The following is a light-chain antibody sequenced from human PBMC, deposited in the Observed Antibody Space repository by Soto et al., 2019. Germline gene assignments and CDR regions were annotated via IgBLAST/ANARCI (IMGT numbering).Light chain of an antibody. V-gene: IGKV1-5*03. CDR1: HSISVW. Sequence: DIQMTQSPSTLSSSVGDRVTITCRASHSISVWLAWYQQKPGKAPKLLIYQASTLESGVPSRFSGRGSGTDFTLTISSLQPDDFATYYCQQYYTCPYTFGQGTKLEIK. CDR3: QQYYTCPYT. CDR2: QAS. J-gene: IGKJ2*01.